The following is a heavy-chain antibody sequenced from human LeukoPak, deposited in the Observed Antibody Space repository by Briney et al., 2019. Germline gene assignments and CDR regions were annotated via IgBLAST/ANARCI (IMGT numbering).Heavy chain of an antibody. V-gene: IGHV3-30*01. CDR1: GFTFSSYA. CDR3: ARDMSPFVDSSGHLPYY. J-gene: IGHJ4*02. D-gene: IGHD3-22*01. CDR2: ISYDGSNK. Sequence: GRSLRLSCAASGFTFSSYAMHWVRQAPGKGLEWVAVISYDGSNKYYADSVKGRFTISRGNSKNTLYLQINSLRAEDTAVYYCARDMSPFVDSSGHLPYYWGQGTLVTVSS.